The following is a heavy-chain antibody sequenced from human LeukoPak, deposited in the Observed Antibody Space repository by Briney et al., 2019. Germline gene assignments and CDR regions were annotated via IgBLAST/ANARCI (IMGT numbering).Heavy chain of an antibody. V-gene: IGHV3-21*06. J-gene: IGHJ4*02. CDR3: ARVAEAAAFDS. CDR2: ISRNSRYI. D-gene: IGHD6-13*01. CDR1: GFTFSTYS. Sequence: GGSLRLSCAASGFTFSTYSMNWVRQAPGKGLEWVSSISRNSRYIYYADSMRGRFTISRDNAKNSLYLQMDSLKPEDTAVYYCARVAEAAAFDSWGQGTLVTVSS.